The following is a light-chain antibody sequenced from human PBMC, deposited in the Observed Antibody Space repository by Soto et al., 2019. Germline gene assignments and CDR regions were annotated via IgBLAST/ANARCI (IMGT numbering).Light chain of an antibody. CDR1: QSVSSSY. Sequence: EIVLTQSPGTLSLSPGERATLSCRASQSVSSSYLAWYQQKPGQAPRLLIYGASSRATGIPDRFSGSGSGTDFTLTISRLEPEDGAVYYCQQYGSSQSFGQGTKVEIK. CDR2: GAS. CDR3: QQYGSSQS. V-gene: IGKV3-20*01. J-gene: IGKJ1*01.